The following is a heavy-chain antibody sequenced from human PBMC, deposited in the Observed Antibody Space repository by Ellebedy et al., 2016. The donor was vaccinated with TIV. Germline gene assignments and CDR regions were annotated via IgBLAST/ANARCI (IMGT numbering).Heavy chain of an antibody. CDR3: ARHGALAGYNSDYFDY. Sequence: MPSETLSLTCTVSGGSISPFYWSWIRQPPGKPLEWTGYIAYSGSTNYNPSFRSRVTISVDRSKNQFSLKLSSVTAADTAVYYCARHGALAGYNSDYFDYWGQGTLVTVSS. CDR2: IAYSGST. J-gene: IGHJ4*02. V-gene: IGHV4-59*08. D-gene: IGHD5-24*01. CDR1: GGSISPFY.